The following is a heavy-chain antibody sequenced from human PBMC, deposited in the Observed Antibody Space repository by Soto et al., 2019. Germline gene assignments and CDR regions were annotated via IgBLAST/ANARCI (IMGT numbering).Heavy chain of an antibody. J-gene: IGHJ2*01. Sequence: QVQLQESGPGLVKPSQTLSLTCTVSGGSISSGDYYWSWIRQPPGKGLEWIGYIYYTGSTYYNPLLKSRVTISVDTSKHPFSLKLSSVTAADTAVNYCASAAGWFYWDVDLWGRGTLVTVSS. CDR2: IYYTGST. CDR1: GGSISSGDYY. V-gene: IGHV4-30-4*01. CDR3: ASAAGWFYWDVDL. D-gene: IGHD6-25*01.